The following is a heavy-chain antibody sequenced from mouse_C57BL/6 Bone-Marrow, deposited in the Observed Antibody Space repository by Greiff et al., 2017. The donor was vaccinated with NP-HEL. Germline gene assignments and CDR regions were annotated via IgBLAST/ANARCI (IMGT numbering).Heavy chain of an antibody. CDR1: GFTFSSYG. V-gene: IGHV5-6*01. Sequence: EVKLVVSGGDLVKPGGSLKLSCAASGFTFSSYGMSWVRQTPDKRLEWVATISSGGSYTYYPDSVKGRFTISRDNAKNTLYLQMSSLKSEDTAMYYCARPEEIYYYGSSFFFDVWGTGTTVTVSS. J-gene: IGHJ1*03. CDR2: ISSGGSYT. CDR3: ARPEEIYYYGSSFFFDV. D-gene: IGHD1-1*01.